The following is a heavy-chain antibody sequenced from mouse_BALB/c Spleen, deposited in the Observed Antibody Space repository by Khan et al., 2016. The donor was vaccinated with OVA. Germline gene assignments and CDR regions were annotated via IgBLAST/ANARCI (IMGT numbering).Heavy chain of an antibody. CDR2: INPSNGGT. CDR1: GYTFTRYY. J-gene: IGHJ3*01. Sequence: QVQLKESGAELVKPGASVRLSCKASGYTFTRYYLYWVKQRPGQGLEWIGDINPSNGGTNFNEMFKTKATLPVDKSSSTAYLQLSSLTSEDSAVYYCTRSGYGAFVYWGQGTLVTVSA. CDR3: TRSGYGAFVY. V-gene: IGHV1S81*02. D-gene: IGHD1-1*02.